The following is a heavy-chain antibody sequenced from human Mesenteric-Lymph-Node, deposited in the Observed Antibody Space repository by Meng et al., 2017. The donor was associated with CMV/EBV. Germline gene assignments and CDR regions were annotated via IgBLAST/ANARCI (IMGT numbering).Heavy chain of an antibody. V-gene: IGHV3-23*03. CDR1: GFAFSTYA. J-gene: IGHJ4*02. D-gene: IGHD1-26*01. Sequence: GGSLRLSCEASGFAFSTYAMNWVRQAPGKGLEWVSGIHGGGISPLYATSVKGRFTITRDNSKNTLYLEMNSLRAEDTAVYYCARDKIVGPTYFDYWGQGTLVTVSS. CDR3: ARDKIVGPTYFDY. CDR2: IHGGGISP.